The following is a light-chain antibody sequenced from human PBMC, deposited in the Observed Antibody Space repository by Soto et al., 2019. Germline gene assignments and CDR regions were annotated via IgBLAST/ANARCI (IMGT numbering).Light chain of an antibody. V-gene: IGLV1-47*01. CDR2: RNN. CDR1: SSNIGSNY. Sequence: QPVLTQPPSASGTPEQRVTISCSGSSSNIGSNYVYWYQQRPGTAPKLLIYRNNQRPSGVPDRFSGSKSGISASLAIGGLRSEDEADYYCASGDDSLSATGVFGGGTKVTVL. J-gene: IGLJ3*02. CDR3: ASGDDSLSATGV.